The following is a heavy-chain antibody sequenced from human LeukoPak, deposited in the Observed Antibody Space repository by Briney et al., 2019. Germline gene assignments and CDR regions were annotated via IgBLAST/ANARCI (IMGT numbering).Heavy chain of an antibody. Sequence: PGGSLRLSCAASGFTVSSNYMSWVRQAPGKGLEGVSVLYSGGSTYYADSVRGRFTISRDNSKNTLYLQMNSLRAEDTAVYYSARGLPVANPNFDSWGQGTLVTVSS. CDR3: ARGLPVANPNFDS. CDR2: LYSGGST. CDR1: GFTVSSNY. D-gene: IGHD5-12*01. V-gene: IGHV3-53*01. J-gene: IGHJ4*02.